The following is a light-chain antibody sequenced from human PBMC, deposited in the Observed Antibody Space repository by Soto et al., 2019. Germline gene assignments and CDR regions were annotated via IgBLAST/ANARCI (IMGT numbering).Light chain of an antibody. CDR1: QSINSF. J-gene: IGKJ1*01. V-gene: IGKV3-20*01. CDR3: QQYGGSPRT. Sequence: EIMLTQSPATLSLSPGEGATLSCRASQSINSFLAWYQQRRGQAPRLLIHGASNRATGIPDRFSGSGSGPDFTLTISRLEPEDFAVYYCQQYGGSPRTFGQGTKVEV. CDR2: GAS.